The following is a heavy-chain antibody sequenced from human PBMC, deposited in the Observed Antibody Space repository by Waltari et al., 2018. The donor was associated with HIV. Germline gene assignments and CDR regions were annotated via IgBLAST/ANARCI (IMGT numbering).Heavy chain of an antibody. CDR1: GFTFSGHA. CDR2: ISYDGSNK. J-gene: IGHJ2*01. D-gene: IGHD6-19*01. CDR3: ARDIAVAGTRYFDL. V-gene: IGHV3-30*01. Sequence: QVQLVESGGGAVQPGRSLRLSCALSGFTFSGHAMHWVRQAPGKGLEWVALISYDGSNKYYADSVKGRFTISRDNSKNTLYLQMNSLRAEDTAVYYCARDIAVAGTRYFDLWGRGTLVTVYS.